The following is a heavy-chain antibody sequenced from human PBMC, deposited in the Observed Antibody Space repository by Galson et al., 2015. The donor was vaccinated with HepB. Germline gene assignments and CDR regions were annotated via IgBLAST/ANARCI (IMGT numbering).Heavy chain of an antibody. CDR1: GFTFSSYG. D-gene: IGHD3-10*01. CDR2: IRYDGTNK. CDR3: AKDQITMVRGVIEYYYAMDV. J-gene: IGHJ6*02. V-gene: IGHV3-30*02. Sequence: SLRLSCAASGFTFSSYGMYWVRQAPGKGLEWVAFIRYDGTNKYYADSVKGRFTISRENFRNTLYLQMNSLRAEDTAVYYCAKDQITMVRGVIEYYYAMDVWGQGTTVTVSS.